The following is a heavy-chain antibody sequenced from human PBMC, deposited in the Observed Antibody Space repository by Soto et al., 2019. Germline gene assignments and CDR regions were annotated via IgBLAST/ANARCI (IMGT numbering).Heavy chain of an antibody. CDR2: IDSDGNST. Sequence: EVPQVESGGGLVQPGGSLRLSCAASGFTFSSYWMHWVRQVPGKGLVWVSHIDSDGNSTTYADSVKGRFTISRDNAKNTVYLQMNSLRAEDTAVYYCVRDDVGVGIDYWGLGALVTVSS. CDR3: VRDDVGVGIDY. D-gene: IGHD1-26*01. J-gene: IGHJ4*02. V-gene: IGHV3-74*03. CDR1: GFTFSSYW.